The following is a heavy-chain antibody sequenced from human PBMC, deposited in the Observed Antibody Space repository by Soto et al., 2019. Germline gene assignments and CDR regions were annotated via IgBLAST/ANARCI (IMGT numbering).Heavy chain of an antibody. CDR1: GFTFSGYD. J-gene: IGHJ6*02. CDR3: ARDIRYCSGNSCYSGGMDV. D-gene: IGHD2-15*01. CDR2: IGTAGDT. Sequence: EVQLVESGGGLVQPGGSLRLSCAASGFTFSGYDMHWVRQATGKGLEWVSVIGTAGDTYYPGSVKGRFTISRENAKNSLYLQMNSLRAEDTAVYYCARDIRYCSGNSCYSGGMDVWGQGTTVTVSS. V-gene: IGHV3-13*01.